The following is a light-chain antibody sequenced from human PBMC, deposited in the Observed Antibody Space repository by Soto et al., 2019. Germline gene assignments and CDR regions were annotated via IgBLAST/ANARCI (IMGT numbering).Light chain of an antibody. Sequence: IPMTQSPSSLCASVGDSVTVTCRASQSINIYLNWYQQKPGKAPTLLIYGASSLQSGVPSRFTGGGSPTDFPLTISSLQPEDFATYYCQQSYRSPYTFGQGTKLEIK. J-gene: IGKJ2*01. CDR2: GAS. CDR1: QSINIY. V-gene: IGKV1-39*01. CDR3: QQSYRSPYT.